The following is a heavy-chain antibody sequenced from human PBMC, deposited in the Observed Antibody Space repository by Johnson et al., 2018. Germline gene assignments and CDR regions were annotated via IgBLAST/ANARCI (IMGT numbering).Heavy chain of an antibody. V-gene: IGHV4-59*01. J-gene: IGHJ3*02. CDR2: IYYTGTI. Sequence: VQLQESGPGLVMPSETLSLTCTVSGGSITSSYWSWIRQPPVKGLAWIGYIYYTGTINYNPSLTSRVTISLDTSQNQFSLKLSSVTAADTAVYYCGRVMRGSGTTPDPYDAFDIWGRGTMVTVSS. CDR3: GRVMRGSGTTPDPYDAFDI. D-gene: IGHD1-1*01. CDR1: GGSITSSY.